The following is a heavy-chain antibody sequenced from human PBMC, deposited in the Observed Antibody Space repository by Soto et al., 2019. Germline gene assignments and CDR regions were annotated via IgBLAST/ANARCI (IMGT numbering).Heavy chain of an antibody. V-gene: IGHV3-33*01. J-gene: IGHJ3*02. CDR2: IWYDGSNK. CDR1: GFTFSSYG. Sequence: PGGSLRLSCAASGFTFSSYGMHWVRQAPGKGLEWVAVIWYDGSNKYYADSVKGRFTISRDNSKNTLYLQMNSLRAEDTAVYYCARDCPPYGDCYDAFDIWGQGTMVTVSS. D-gene: IGHD2-21*02. CDR3: ARDCPPYGDCYDAFDI.